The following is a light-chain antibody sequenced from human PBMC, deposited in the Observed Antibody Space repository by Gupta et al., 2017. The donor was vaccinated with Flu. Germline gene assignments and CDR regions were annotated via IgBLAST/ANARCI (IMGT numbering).Light chain of an antibody. J-gene: IGLJ3*02. V-gene: IGLV1-47*01. Sequence: GTITCTGSDSNVGCNYVHYNHRLQETAPQLLSNRINQRPSGVPDRFSGSKAGTSGSMAVRGLRAEDAADYYWDDWDDSLSGHWVFGGGTKLTVL. CDR2: RIN. CDR1: DSNVGCNY. CDR3: DDWDDSLSGHWV.